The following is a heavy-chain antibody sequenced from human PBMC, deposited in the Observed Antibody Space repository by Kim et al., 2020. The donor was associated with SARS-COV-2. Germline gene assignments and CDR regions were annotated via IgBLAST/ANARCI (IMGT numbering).Heavy chain of an antibody. J-gene: IGHJ6*02. CDR3: AKDISSLSGWYGYYYGMDV. D-gene: IGHD6-19*01. CDR1: GFTFSSYA. CDR2: ISGSGGST. V-gene: IGHV3-23*01. Sequence: GGSLRLSCAASGFTFSSYAMSWVRQAPGKGLEWVSAISGSGGSTYYADSVKGRFTISRDNSKNTLYLQMNSLRAEDTAVYYCAKDISSLSGWYGYYYGMDVWGQGTTVTVSS.